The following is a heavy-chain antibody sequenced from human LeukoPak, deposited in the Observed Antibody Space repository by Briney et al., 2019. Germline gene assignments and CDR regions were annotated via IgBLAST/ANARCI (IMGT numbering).Heavy chain of an antibody. V-gene: IGHV4-61*01. Sequence: SETLSLTCTVSGGSVSSGSYYWSWIRQPPGKGLEWIGYIYYTGTTSYNPSLKSRVTIAVDTSKNQLSLKLSSVTAADTAVYYCARLLGWSGPINWFDPWGRGTLVTVSS. CDR1: GGSVSSGSYY. CDR2: IYYTGTT. D-gene: IGHD3-3*01. CDR3: ARLLGWSGPINWFDP. J-gene: IGHJ5*02.